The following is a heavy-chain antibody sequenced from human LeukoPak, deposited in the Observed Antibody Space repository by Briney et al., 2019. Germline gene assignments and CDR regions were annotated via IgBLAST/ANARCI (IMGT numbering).Heavy chain of an antibody. CDR2: ISGSGGST. J-gene: IGHJ4*02. Sequence: GGSLRLSCAASGFTFSSYAMSWVRQAPGKGLEWVSAISGSGGSTYYADSVKGRFTISRDNSKNTLYLQMNSLRAEYTAVYYCAKPPPDGDYTARRELKGAFDYWGQGTLVTVSS. CDR1: GFTFSSYA. CDR3: AKPPPDGDYTARRELKGAFDY. D-gene: IGHD4-17*01. V-gene: IGHV3-23*01.